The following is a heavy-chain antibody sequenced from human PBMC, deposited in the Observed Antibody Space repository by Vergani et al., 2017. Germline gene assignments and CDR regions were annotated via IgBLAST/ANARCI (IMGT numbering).Heavy chain of an antibody. CDR2: LTGGGGST. D-gene: IGHD1-26*01. CDR3: VKDAGSYKNFFDS. CDR1: GFTFSTYA. J-gene: IGHJ4*02. Sequence: EVQLLESGGSLKQPGGSVRLSCAASGFTFSTYAMHWVRQAPGKGLAWFSALTGGGGSTYYADSFKGRFIISRDNSRDTLYLQMNSLRPEDTATYYCVKDAGSYKNFFDSWGQGTLVTVSS. V-gene: IGHV3-23*01.